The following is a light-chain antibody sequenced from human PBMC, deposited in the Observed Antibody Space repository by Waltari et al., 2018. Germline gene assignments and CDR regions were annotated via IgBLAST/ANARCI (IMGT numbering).Light chain of an antibody. CDR3: QKYYDTPQT. Sequence: DIVMTQSPDSLAVSLGERATINCTSSQGVLYRSSNRNYLAWYQQKSGQQPKLLIYWASTRESGVPDRVSGSGSGTDFTLTISSLQAEDVAVYYCQKYYDTPQTFGQGTKVEIK. J-gene: IGKJ1*01. CDR2: WAS. CDR1: QGVLYRSSNRNY. V-gene: IGKV4-1*01.